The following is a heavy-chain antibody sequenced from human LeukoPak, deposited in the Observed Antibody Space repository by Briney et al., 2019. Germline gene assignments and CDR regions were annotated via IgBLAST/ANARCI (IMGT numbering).Heavy chain of an antibody. D-gene: IGHD6-19*01. CDR3: AKLGRVSVALYHFDY. V-gene: IGHV3-30*02. CDR2: IGHYGRDK. J-gene: IGHJ4*02. Sequence: GGSLRLSCAASRFNFRSYGMLWVRQVPGKGLEWVAFIGHYGRDKYYADSVKGRFTITRDNSDETLYLQMSSLRVDDTAVYYCAKLGRVSVALYHFDYWGQGALVTVSS. CDR1: RFNFRSYG.